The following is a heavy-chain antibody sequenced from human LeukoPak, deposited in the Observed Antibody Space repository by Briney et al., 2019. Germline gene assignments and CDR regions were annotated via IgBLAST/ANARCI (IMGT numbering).Heavy chain of an antibody. Sequence: GRSLKLSCAASGFTFSSYGMHWVRQAPGKGLEWVAVIWYDGSNKYYADSVKGRFTISRDNSKNTLYLQMNSLRAEDAAVYYCATIGDRRSGELYRIDYWGQGTLVTVSS. V-gene: IGHV3-33*01. D-gene: IGHD1-26*01. CDR1: GFTFSSYG. CDR2: IWYDGSNK. CDR3: ATIGDRRSGELYRIDY. J-gene: IGHJ4*02.